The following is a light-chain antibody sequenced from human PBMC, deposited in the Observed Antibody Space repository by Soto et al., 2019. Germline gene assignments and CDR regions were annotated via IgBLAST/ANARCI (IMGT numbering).Light chain of an antibody. CDR1: QGISNY. J-gene: IGKJ3*01. Sequence: DIQMTQSPSSLSASVGDRVTITCRASQGISNYLAWYQQKPGKVPKLLIYAASTLQSGVPSWFSGSGSGTDFTLTISSLQPEDVATYYCQKYNSAPRAFTFGPGTKVDIK. CDR2: AAS. V-gene: IGKV1-27*01. CDR3: QKYNSAPRAFT.